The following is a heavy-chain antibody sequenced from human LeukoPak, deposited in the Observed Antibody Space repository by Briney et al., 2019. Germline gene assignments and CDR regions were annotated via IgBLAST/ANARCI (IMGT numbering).Heavy chain of an antibody. CDR2: IGSKASSYAT. Sequence: PGGSLRLSCAASGFTFSGSAVHWVRQASGKGLEWVGRIGSKASSYATVYAASVKGRFTISRDDSKNTAYLQMNSLNTEDTAVYYCTRDYGGNSAMFDYWGQGTLVTVSS. CDR3: TRDYGGNSAMFDY. D-gene: IGHD4-23*01. CDR1: GFTFSGSA. J-gene: IGHJ4*02. V-gene: IGHV3-73*01.